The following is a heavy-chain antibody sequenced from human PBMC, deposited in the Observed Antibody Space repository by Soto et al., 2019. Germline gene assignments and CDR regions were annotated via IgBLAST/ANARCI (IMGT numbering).Heavy chain of an antibody. Sequence: SQTMSQACPVWSESITSRSSYWERIRQPPGKGLEWIGSIYYRGSTYYNPSIKSRVTISVDTSKNQFSLKLSSVTAEDTAVYYCARHGGASRAAYNWFDPWGQGTLVTVSS. CDR3: ARHGGASRAAYNWFDP. CDR2: IYYRGST. D-gene: IGHD1-26*01. V-gene: IGHV4-39*01. CDR1: SESITSRSSY. J-gene: IGHJ5*02.